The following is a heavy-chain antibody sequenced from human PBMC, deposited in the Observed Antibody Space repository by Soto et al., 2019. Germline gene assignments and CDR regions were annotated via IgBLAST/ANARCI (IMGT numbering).Heavy chain of an antibody. Sequence: QITLKESGHTLVKPTQTLTLTCNISGISLSTSGVGVGWIRQPPGKALECLALIYWNDEKRYSPSLRSRLTITKDSSKNLVVLTMTDMDPVDTATYFCAHRPTPLTDGGGWFDHWGQGTLVTVSS. J-gene: IGHJ5*02. D-gene: IGHD2-21*02. CDR3: AHRPTPLTDGGGWFDH. CDR1: GISLSTSGVG. CDR2: IYWNDEK. V-gene: IGHV2-5*01.